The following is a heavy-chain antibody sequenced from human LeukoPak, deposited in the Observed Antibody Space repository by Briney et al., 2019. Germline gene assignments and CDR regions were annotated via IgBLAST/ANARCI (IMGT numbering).Heavy chain of an antibody. CDR1: GGSISSYY. CDR2: IFYSGST. D-gene: IGHD3-9*01. J-gene: IGHJ5*02. CDR3: ARHGYDISTGHNWFDP. V-gene: IGHV4-59*08. Sequence: SETLSLTCTVSGGSISSYYWSWIRQPPGKGLEWIGYIFYSGSTSYNPSLKSLVTISGDTSKNQFSLKLSSVTAADTAVYYCARHGYDISTGHNWFDPWGQGTLVTVSS.